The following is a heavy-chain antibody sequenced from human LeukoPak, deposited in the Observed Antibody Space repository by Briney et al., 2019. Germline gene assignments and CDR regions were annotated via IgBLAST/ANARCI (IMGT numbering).Heavy chain of an antibody. CDR1: GYSFTSYW. CDR2: IYPGDSDT. J-gene: IGHJ6*03. CDR3: ARHLGILHYYCYMDV. V-gene: IGHV5-51*01. D-gene: IGHD6-13*01. Sequence: GESLKISCKGSGYSFTSYWIGWVRQMPGRGLEWMGIIYPGDSDTRYSPSFQGQVTISADKSISTAYLQWSSLKASDTAMYYCARHLGILHYYCYMDVWGKGTTVTVSS.